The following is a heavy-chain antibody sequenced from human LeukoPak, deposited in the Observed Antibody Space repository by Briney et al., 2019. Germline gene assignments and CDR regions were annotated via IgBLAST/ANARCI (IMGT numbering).Heavy chain of an antibody. Sequence: GGSLRLSCAASGFTFSSYWMSWVRQAPGKGLEWVANIKQDGSEKYYVDSVKGRFTISRDNAKNSLYLQMNSLRAEDTAVYYCARDVPNYDFWSGYYHKAKWFDPWGQGTLVTVSS. J-gene: IGHJ5*02. D-gene: IGHD3-3*01. V-gene: IGHV3-7*01. CDR2: IKQDGSEK. CDR1: GFTFSSYW. CDR3: ARDVPNYDFWSGYYHKAKWFDP.